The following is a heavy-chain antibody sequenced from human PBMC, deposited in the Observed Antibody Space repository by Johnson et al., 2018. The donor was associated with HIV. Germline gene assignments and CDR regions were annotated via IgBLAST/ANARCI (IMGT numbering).Heavy chain of an antibody. J-gene: IGHJ3*02. CDR2: ISSSGSTI. CDR3: AKELADSSGYYADAFDI. Sequence: MQLVESGGNVVRPGGSLRLSCTASGFTFDDYGMSWVRQVPGKGLAWVSYISSSGSTIYYQDSVKGRFTISRDSAKNSLYLQMNSLRAEDTAVYYCAKELADSSGYYADAFDIWGQGTMVTVSS. V-gene: IGHV3-48*04. D-gene: IGHD3-22*01. CDR1: GFTFDDYG.